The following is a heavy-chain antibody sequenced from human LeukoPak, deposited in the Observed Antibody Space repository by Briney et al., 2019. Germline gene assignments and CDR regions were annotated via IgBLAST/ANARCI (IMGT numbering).Heavy chain of an antibody. CDR3: ARDEPAPNYDILTGYYRYYYYGMDV. CDR2: IIPIFGTA. CDR1: GGTFSSYA. D-gene: IGHD3-9*01. J-gene: IGHJ6*04. Sequence: ASVKGSCKASGGTFSSYAISWVRQAPGQGLEWMGGIIPIFGTANYAQKFQGRVTITADESTSTAYMELSSLRSEDTAVYYCARDEPAPNYDILTGYYRYYYYGMDVWGKGTTVTVSS. V-gene: IGHV1-69*13.